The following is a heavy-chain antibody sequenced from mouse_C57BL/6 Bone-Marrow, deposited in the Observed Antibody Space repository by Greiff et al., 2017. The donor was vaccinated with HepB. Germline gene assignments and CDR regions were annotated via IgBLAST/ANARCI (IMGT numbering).Heavy chain of an antibody. CDR3: ARHDGYWGYFDV. D-gene: IGHD2-3*01. CDR1: GYSITSGYY. J-gene: IGHJ1*03. CDR2: ISYDGSN. V-gene: IGHV3-6*01. Sequence: LQESGPGLVKPSQSLSLTCSVTGYSITSGYYWNWIRQFPGNKLEWMGYISYDGSNNYNPSLKNRISITRDTSKNQFFLKLNSVTTEDTATYYCARHDGYWGYFDVWGTGTTVTVSS.